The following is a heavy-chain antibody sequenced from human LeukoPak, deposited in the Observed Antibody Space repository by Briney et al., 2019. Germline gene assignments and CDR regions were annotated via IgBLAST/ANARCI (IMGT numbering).Heavy chain of an antibody. CDR2: VQHIGGET. V-gene: IGHV3-7*03. D-gene: IGHD1-26*01. J-gene: IGHJ4*02. CDR3: AKSATVGIKAPFDC. CDR1: GFTFSNSW. Sequence: GGSLRLSCAGSGFTFSNSWMGWVRQAPGKGLEWVANVQHIGGETYYVDSVKGRFTISRDNSKNTLSLQMSSLRAEDTAVYYCAKSATVGIKAPFDCWGQGALVTVSS.